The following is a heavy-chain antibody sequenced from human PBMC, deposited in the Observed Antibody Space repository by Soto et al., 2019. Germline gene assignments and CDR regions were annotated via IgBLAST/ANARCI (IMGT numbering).Heavy chain of an antibody. CDR1: GGTFSSYA. D-gene: IGHD6-13*01. V-gene: IGHV1-69*13. CDR3: AREFGSWFSPYYYYGMDV. J-gene: IGHJ6*02. CDR2: IIPIFGTA. Sequence: GASVKVSCKASGGTFSSYAISWVRQAPGQGLEWMGGIIPIFGTANYAQKFQGRVTITADESTSTAYMELSSLRSEDTAVYYCAREFGSWFSPYYYYGMDVWGQGTTVTVSS.